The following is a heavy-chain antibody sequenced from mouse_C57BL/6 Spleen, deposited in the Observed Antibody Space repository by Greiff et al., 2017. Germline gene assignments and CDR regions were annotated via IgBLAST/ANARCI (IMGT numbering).Heavy chain of an antibody. D-gene: IGHD1-1*01. CDR1: GYAFSSYW. Sequence: QVQLKESGAELVKPGASVKISCKASGYAFSSYWMNWVKQRPGKGLEWIGQIYPGDGDTNYNGKFKGKATLTSDKSSSTAYMQLSSLTSEDSAVYFCASYGSGWFAYWGQGTLVTVSA. V-gene: IGHV1-80*01. CDR2: IYPGDGDT. J-gene: IGHJ3*01. CDR3: ASYGSGWFAY.